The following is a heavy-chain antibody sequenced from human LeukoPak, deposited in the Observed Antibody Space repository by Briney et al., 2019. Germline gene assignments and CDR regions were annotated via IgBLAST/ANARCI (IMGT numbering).Heavy chain of an antibody. CDR2: VYYSGST. J-gene: IGHJ4*02. D-gene: IGHD3-22*01. Sequence: SETLSLTCTVSGGSINSYYWSWIRQPPGKGLEWIAYVYYSGSTSYNPSLKSRVTISVDTSKNQFSLKLNSVTAADTAMYYCARKYSDRSGYFHFDYWGQGTLVTVSS. CDR3: ARKYSDRSGYFHFDY. CDR1: GGSINSYY. V-gene: IGHV4-59*01.